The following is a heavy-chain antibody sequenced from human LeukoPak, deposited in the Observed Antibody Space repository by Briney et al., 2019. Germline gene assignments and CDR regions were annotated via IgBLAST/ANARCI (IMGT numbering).Heavy chain of an antibody. CDR2: IYYSGST. V-gene: IGHV4-39*01. CDR1: GGSISSSSYY. D-gene: IGHD3-22*01. J-gene: IGHJ4*02. CDR3: ARGDDYYDSSGYPDY. Sequence: SETLSLICTVSGGSISSSSYYWGWIRQPPGKGLEWIGSIYYSGSTYYNPSLKSRVTISVDTSKNQFSLKLSSVTAADTAVYYCARGDDYYDSSGYPDYWGQGTLVTVSS.